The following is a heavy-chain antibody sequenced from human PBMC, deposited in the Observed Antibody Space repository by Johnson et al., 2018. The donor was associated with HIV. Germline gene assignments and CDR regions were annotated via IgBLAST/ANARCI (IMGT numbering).Heavy chain of an antibody. CDR2: ISWNSGSI. J-gene: IGHJ3*02. V-gene: IGHV3-9*01. CDR1: GFTFDDYA. Sequence: LLVESGGGLVQPGRSLRLSCAASGFTFDDYAMHWVRQAPGKGLEWVSGISWNSGSIGYADSVKGRFTISRDNAKNSLYLQMNSLRAEDTALYYCAKGMDSGYDRDDAFDIWGQGTMVTVSS. D-gene: IGHD5-12*01. CDR3: AKGMDSGYDRDDAFDI.